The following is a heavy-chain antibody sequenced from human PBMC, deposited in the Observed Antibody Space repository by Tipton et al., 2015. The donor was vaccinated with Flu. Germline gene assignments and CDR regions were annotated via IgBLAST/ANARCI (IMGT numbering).Heavy chain of an antibody. Sequence: TLSLTCTVSGYSISSGYYWGWIRQPPGKGLEWIGNIYHIGRTYYNPSLKRRVTISVDTSKNQFPLRLSSVTAADTAVYYCAGDYDNLTGQMIYWGQRTLVTVSS. CDR1: GYSISSGYY. D-gene: IGHD3-9*01. CDR3: AGDYDNLTGQMIY. J-gene: IGHJ4*02. V-gene: IGHV4-38-2*02. CDR2: IYHIGRT.